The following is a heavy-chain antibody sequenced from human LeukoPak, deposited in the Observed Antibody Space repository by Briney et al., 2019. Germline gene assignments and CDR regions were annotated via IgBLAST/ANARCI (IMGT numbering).Heavy chain of an antibody. Sequence: QPGGSLRLSCAASGFTFRSYAMTWVRQAPGKGLEWVSTITGSGGSTYYADSVKGRFTISRDNSKNTLYLQMNSLRAGDTAVYYCANMWELRSYWGQGTLVTVSS. J-gene: IGHJ4*02. CDR3: ANMWELRSY. V-gene: IGHV3-23*01. CDR1: GFTFRSYA. CDR2: ITGSGGST. D-gene: IGHD1-26*01.